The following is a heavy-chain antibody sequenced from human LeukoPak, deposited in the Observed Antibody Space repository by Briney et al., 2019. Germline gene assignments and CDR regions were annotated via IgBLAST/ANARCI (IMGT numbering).Heavy chain of an antibody. Sequence: PSETLSLTCAVYGGSFSGYYWSWIRQPPGKGLEWIGEINHSGSTNYNPSLKSRVTISVDTSKNQFSLKLSSVTAADTAVYYSATRESLFLEWLPQGDWGQGTLVTVSS. J-gene: IGHJ4*02. CDR1: GGSFSGYY. CDR3: ATRESLFLEWLPQGD. D-gene: IGHD3-3*01. V-gene: IGHV4-34*01. CDR2: INHSGST.